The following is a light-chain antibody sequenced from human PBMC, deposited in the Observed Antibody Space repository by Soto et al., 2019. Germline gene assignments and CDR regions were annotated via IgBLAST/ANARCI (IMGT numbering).Light chain of an antibody. CDR2: NNN. CDR1: RSNIGRNT. V-gene: IGLV1-44*01. CDR3: AAWDDSLDGQDYV. Sequence: QSVLTQPPSSSGTPGQGVTIACSGSRSNIGRNTVTWYQLLPGTAPKLLIYNNNQRPSGVPDRLSGSKSGASASLAISGLQSEDEADYYCAAWDDSLDGQDYVFGTGTKVTVL. J-gene: IGLJ1*01.